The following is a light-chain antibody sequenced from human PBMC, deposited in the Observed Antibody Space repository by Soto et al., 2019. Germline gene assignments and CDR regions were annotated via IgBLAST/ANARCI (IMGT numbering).Light chain of an antibody. CDR2: DAF. V-gene: IGKV3-20*01. CDR3: QQYNSYPWT. CDR1: QSVSSSY. J-gene: IGKJ1*01. Sequence: EIVLTQSPGTLSLSPGERATLSCRASQSVSSSYLAWYQQKPGKAPKLLIFDAFSLESGVPSRFRGSGSGTDFTLTISSLQPEAFATYYCQQYNSYPWTFGQGTKVDIK.